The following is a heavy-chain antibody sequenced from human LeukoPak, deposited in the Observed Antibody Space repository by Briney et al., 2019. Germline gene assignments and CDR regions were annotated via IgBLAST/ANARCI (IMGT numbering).Heavy chain of an antibody. D-gene: IGHD5-18*01. V-gene: IGHV4-34*01. CDR2: INHSGST. J-gene: IGHJ4*02. CDR1: GGSFSGYY. Sequence: SETLSLTCAVYGGSFSGYYWSWIRQPPGKGLEWIGEINHSGSTNYNPSLKSRVTISVDTSKNQFSLKLSSVTAADTAVYYCARHGGYSYGYAPHYFDYWGQGTLVTVSS. CDR3: ARHGGYSYGYAPHYFDY.